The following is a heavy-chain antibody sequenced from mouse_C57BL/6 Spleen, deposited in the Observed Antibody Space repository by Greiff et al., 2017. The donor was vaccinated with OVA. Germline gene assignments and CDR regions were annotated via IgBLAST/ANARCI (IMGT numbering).Heavy chain of an antibody. V-gene: IGHV5-17*01. CDR3: ARPEANWVFAY. Sequence: EVQRVESGGGLVKPGGSLKLSCAASGFTFSDYGMHWVRQAPEKGLEWVAYISSGSSTIYYADTVKGRFTISRDNAKNTLFLQMTSLRSEDTAMYYCARPEANWVFAYWGQGTLVTVSA. J-gene: IGHJ3*01. D-gene: IGHD4-1*01. CDR1: GFTFSDYG. CDR2: ISSGSSTI.